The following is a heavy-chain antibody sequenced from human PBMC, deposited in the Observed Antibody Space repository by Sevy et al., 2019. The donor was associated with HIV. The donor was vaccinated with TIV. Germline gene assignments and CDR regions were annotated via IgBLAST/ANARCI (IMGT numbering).Heavy chain of an antibody. J-gene: IGHJ4*02. CDR2: IYYSGTT. V-gene: IGHV4-59*01. CDR3: ARVRGGAGGSYYFDY. CDR1: GDSISSYY. Sequence: SETLSLTCTVSGDSISSYYWSWIRQPPGKGLEWIGYIYYSGTTNYNPSLKSRVTISVDTSKNHFSLKLSSVTAADPAVYYCARVRGGAGGSYYFDYWAQGTLVTVSS. D-gene: IGHD3-10*01.